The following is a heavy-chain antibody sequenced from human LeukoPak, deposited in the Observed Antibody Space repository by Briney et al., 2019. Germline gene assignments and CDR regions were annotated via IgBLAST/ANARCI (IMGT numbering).Heavy chain of an antibody. J-gene: IGHJ6*04. CDR1: GGSLSGYY. CDR3: ARGQGPNDV. CDR2: INHSGST. V-gene: IGHV4-34*01. Sequence: SETLSLTCAVYGGSLSGYYWSWIRQPPGKGLEWIGEINHSGSTNYNPSLKSRVTISVDTSKNQFSLKLSSVTAADTAVYHCARGQGPNDVWGKGTTVTVSS.